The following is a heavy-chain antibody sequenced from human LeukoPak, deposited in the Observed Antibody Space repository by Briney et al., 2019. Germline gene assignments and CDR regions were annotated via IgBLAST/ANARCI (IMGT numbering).Heavy chain of an antibody. D-gene: IGHD3-22*01. V-gene: IGHV1-18*01. CDR2: ISAYNGNT. CDR3: ARVPRYDSSGYYSLPPDY. Sequence: ASVKVSCKASGYTFTNYGISWVRQAPGQGLEWMGRISAYNGNTDYAQKLQGRVTMTTDTSTSTAYMELRSLRSDDTAVYYCARVPRYDSSGYYSLPPDYWGQGTLVTVSS. J-gene: IGHJ4*02. CDR1: GYTFTNYG.